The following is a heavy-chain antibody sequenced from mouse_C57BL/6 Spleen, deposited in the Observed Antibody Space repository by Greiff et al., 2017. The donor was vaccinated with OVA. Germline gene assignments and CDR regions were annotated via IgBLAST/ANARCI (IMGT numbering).Heavy chain of an antibody. Sequence: EVQGVESGGGLVQPKGSLKLSCAASGFSFNTYAMNWVRQAPGKGLEWVARIRSKSNNYATYYADSVKDRFTISRDDSESMLYLQMNNLKTEDTAMYYCVRHARYYDYDENAMDYWGQGTSVTVSS. D-gene: IGHD2-4*01. CDR3: VRHARYYDYDENAMDY. CDR2: IRSKSNNYAT. CDR1: GFSFNTYA. J-gene: IGHJ4*01. V-gene: IGHV10-1*01.